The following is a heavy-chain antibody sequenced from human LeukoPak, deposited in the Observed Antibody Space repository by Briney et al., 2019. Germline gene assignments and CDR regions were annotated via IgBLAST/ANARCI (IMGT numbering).Heavy chain of an antibody. D-gene: IGHD4-23*01. CDR2: IYYSGST. CDR1: GGSISSGGYY. CDR3: ARQGTTVVTPYY. V-gene: IGHV4-31*03. Sequence: SQTLSLTCTVSGGSISSGGYYWSWIRQHPGKGLEWIGYIYYSGSTYYNPSLKSRVTISVDTSKNQFSLKLSSVTAADTAVYYCARQGTTVVTPYYWGQGTLVTVSS. J-gene: IGHJ4*02.